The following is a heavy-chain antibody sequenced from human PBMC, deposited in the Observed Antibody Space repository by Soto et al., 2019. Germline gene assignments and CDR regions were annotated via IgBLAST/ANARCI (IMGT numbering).Heavy chain of an antibody. V-gene: IGHV4-30-4*02. D-gene: IGHD1-26*01. Sequence: PSDTLSLTCTVSGGSISSGDYYWSWIRQPPGKGLEWIGYIYYSGSTYYNPSLKSRVTISVDTSKNQFSLKLSSVTAADTAVYYCARESATALYYFDYWGQGTLVTVSS. CDR2: IYYSGST. CDR1: GGSISSGDYY. J-gene: IGHJ4*02. CDR3: ARESATALYYFDY.